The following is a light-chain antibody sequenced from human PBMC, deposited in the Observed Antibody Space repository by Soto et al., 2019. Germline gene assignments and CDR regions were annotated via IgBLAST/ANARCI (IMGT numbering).Light chain of an antibody. Sequence: DIQMTQSPSSLSASVANRVTITCRASQNITTYLNWYQQKPGKAPKLLIYAASSLQSGVPSRFSGSGSGTDFTLTISSLQPEDFATYYCQQSYSTPLYTFGQGTKLEIK. V-gene: IGKV1-39*01. J-gene: IGKJ2*01. CDR2: AAS. CDR3: QQSYSTPLYT. CDR1: QNITTY.